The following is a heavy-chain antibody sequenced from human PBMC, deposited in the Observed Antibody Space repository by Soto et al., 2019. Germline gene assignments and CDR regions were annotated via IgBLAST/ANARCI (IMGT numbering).Heavy chain of an antibody. J-gene: IGHJ6*02. V-gene: IGHV4-59*08. CDR3: ARQSASRWRNHYYYYGLDV. CDR1: GDSIRSYY. D-gene: IGHD6-13*01. CDR2: IFYTGST. Sequence: SETLSLTYTVSGDSIRSYYWSWIRQPPGKGLEWIGYIFYTGSTNYNPSLKSRVTISIDTSKNQFSLKLSSVTAADTAVYYCARQSASRWRNHYYYYGLDVWGQGTTVTVSS.